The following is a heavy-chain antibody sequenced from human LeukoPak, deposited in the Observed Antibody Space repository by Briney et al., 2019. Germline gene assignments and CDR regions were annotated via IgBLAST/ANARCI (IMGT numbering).Heavy chain of an antibody. V-gene: IGHV3-73*01. J-gene: IGHJ4*02. CDR2: IGSIAFNYAT. CDR3: TRHLDGIAAYDY. Sequence: GGSLKLSCAASGFTFSGCAVHWVRQAPGKGLEWVGRIGSIAFNYATVYAASVEGRFTISRDDSKHTAFLQMNSLKTEDTAVYYCTRHLDGIAAYDYWGQGTLVTVSS. CDR1: GFTFSGCA. D-gene: IGHD6-13*01.